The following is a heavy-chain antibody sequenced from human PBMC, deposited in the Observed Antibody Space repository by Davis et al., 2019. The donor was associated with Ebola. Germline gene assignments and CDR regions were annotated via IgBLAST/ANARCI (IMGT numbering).Heavy chain of an antibody. CDR2: ISYDGSNK. V-gene: IGHV3-30*18. CDR3: AKGGAKDY. CDR1: GFTFRNHA. Sequence: GESLKISCAASGFTFRNHAMSWVRQAPGKGLEWVAVISYDGSNKYYADSVKGRFTISRDNSKNTLYLQMNSLRAEDTAVYYCAKGGAKDYWGQGTLVTVSS. J-gene: IGHJ4*02. D-gene: IGHD1-26*01.